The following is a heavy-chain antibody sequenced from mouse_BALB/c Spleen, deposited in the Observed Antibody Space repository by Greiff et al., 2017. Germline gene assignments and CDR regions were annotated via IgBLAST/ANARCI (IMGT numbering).Heavy chain of an antibody. Sequence: EVKLVESGGGLVKLGGSLKLSCAASGFTFSSYYMSWVRQTPEKRLELVAAINSNGGSTYYPDTVKGRFTISRDNAKNTLYLQMSSLKSEDTALYYCARQYYYGSSYGFDYWGQGTTLTVSS. V-gene: IGHV5-6-2*01. CDR1: GFTFSSYY. D-gene: IGHD1-1*01. CDR3: ARQYYYGSSYGFDY. CDR2: INSNGGST. J-gene: IGHJ2*01.